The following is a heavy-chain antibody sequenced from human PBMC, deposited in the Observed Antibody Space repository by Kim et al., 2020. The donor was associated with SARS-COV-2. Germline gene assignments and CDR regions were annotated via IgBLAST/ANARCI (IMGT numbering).Heavy chain of an antibody. CDR3: AKLSGYGFDY. D-gene: IGHD5-12*01. CDR2: T. J-gene: IGHJ4*02. V-gene: IGHV3-23*01. Sequence: TYYADSVKGRFTISRDNSKNTLYLQMNSLRAEDTAVYYCAKLSGYGFDYWGQGTLVTVSS.